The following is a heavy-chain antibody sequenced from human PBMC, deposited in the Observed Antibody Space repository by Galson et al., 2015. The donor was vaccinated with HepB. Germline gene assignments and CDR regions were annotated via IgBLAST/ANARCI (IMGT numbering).Heavy chain of an antibody. CDR3: AKRRRQGRITTFGVAHFAMAV. J-gene: IGHJ6*02. V-gene: IGHV3-23*01. CDR1: GFPSSRYA. CDR2: FSGSGEFT. Sequence: SLRLSCAATGFPSSRYAMSWVRQAPGKGLEWVSTFSGSGEFTYYADAVRGRFTISRDTSKNTLYLQMNGLRAEDTAVYYCAKRRRQGRITTFGVAHFAMAVWGQGTTVTVSS. D-gene: IGHD3-3*01.